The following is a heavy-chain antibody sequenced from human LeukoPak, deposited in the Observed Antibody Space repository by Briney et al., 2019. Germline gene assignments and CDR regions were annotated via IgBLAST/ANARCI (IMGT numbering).Heavy chain of an antibody. D-gene: IGHD6-6*01. CDR1: GFTFSSYS. CDR2: ISSSSSYI. J-gene: IGHJ6*03. Sequence: GGSLRLSCAASGFTFSSYSMNWVRQAPGKGLEWVSSISSSSSYIYYADSVKGRFTISRDNAKNSLYLQMNSLRAEDTAVYYCARYASEYSSWPNYYYYYMDVWGKGTTVTVSS. CDR3: ARYASEYSSWPNYYYYYMDV. V-gene: IGHV3-21*01.